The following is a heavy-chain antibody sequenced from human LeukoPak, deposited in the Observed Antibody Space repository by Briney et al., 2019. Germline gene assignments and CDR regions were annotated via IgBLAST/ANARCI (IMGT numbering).Heavy chain of an antibody. D-gene: IGHD6-13*01. CDR2: INTDVSAT. V-gene: IGHV3-74*01. Sequence: PVGCLRLSCAVSGFNFSSYWIHWVRRAPGKGLVWVSLINTDVSATTYGDSAKGRFTVSRDNDKNTLFLDMNSLRVEDTAVYYCARGTAATAGIDYWGQGTLVTVSS. CDR3: ARGTAATAGIDY. J-gene: IGHJ4*02. CDR1: GFNFSSYW.